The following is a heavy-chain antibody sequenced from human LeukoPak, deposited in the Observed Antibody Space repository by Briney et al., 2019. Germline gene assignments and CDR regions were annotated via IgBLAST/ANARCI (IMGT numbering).Heavy chain of an antibody. J-gene: IGHJ6*02. CDR2: IIPIFGTA. D-gene: IGHD3-22*01. CDR1: GGTFSSYA. CDR3: ARETETHYYDSSGYYVTEYYYGMDV. Sequence: ASVTVSCTASGGTFSSYAISWVRQAPGQGLEWMGGIIPIFGTANYAQKFQGRVTITADESTSTAYMELSSLRSEDTAVYYCARETETHYYDSSGYYVTEYYYGMDVWGQGTTVTVSS. V-gene: IGHV1-69*13.